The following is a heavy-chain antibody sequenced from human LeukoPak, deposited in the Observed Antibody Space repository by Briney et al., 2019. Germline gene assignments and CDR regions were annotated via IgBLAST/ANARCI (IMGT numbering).Heavy chain of an antibody. CDR1: GFILSGYF. D-gene: IGHD3-3*01. CDR2: IKHDGSEE. J-gene: IGHJ4*02. CDR3: ATDRGWRTSGYYLYYFES. Sequence: GGSLRLSCAASGFILSGYFMSWVRQAPGKGLEWVASIKHDGSEEYYVDSVRGRFTISRDNAKSSLYLQMSSLRAEDTAVYYCATDRGWRTSGYYLYYFESWGQGTLVTISS. V-gene: IGHV3-7*01.